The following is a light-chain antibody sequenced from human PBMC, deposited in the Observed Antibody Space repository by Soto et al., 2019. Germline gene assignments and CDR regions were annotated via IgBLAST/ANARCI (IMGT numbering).Light chain of an antibody. CDR2: AAS. Sequence: DIPMTQSPSSVSASVGDRVTITCRASQGMGRWLAWYQHKPGKAPKLLISAASSLQSGVPSRFSGSGSETDFTLTITNLQPDDFATYYCQQAANFPLTFGGGTKVEIK. CDR1: QGMGRW. V-gene: IGKV1-12*01. CDR3: QQAANFPLT. J-gene: IGKJ4*01.